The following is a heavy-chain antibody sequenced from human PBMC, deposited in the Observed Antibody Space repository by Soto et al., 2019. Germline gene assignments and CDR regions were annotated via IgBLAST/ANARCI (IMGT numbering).Heavy chain of an antibody. CDR2: IIPIFGTA. CDR3: ASTVSRVVTAILFDY. D-gene: IGHD2-21*02. V-gene: IGHV1-69*13. J-gene: IGHJ4*02. Sequence: SVKVSCKASGGTFSSYAISWVRQAPGQGLEWMGGIIPIFGTANYAQKFQGRVTITADESTSTAYMELSSLRSEDTAVYYCASTVSRVVTAILFDYWGQGTLVTVSS. CDR1: GGTFSSYA.